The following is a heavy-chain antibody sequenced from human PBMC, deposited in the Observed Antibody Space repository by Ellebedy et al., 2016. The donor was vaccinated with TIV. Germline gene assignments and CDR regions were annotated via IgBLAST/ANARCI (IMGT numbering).Heavy chain of an antibody. Sequence: MPGGSLRLSCTVSGGSINSYYCSWIRQPPGKGLGWIGYIYYSGSTNYNPSLKSRVTISVDTSKSQFSLKLTSVTAADTAVYYCARQSRGISLGADYWGQGTLVTVSS. V-gene: IGHV4-59*08. CDR2: IYYSGST. CDR3: ARQSRGISLGADY. J-gene: IGHJ4*02. D-gene: IGHD4-23*01. CDR1: GGSINSYY.